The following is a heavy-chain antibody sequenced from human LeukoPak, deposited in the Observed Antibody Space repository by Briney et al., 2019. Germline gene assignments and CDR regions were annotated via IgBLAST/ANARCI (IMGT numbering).Heavy chain of an antibody. Sequence: GGSLRLSCEASGFTFSRFGMNWVRQAPGKGLEWVAFIQYDESLKCYLGSVKGRFATSRDNSKNTVYLQMNSLRVEDTAVDYCAKDQGVVGSYDAWGQGTLVTVSS. V-gene: IGHV3-30*02. CDR1: GFTFSRFG. D-gene: IGHD3-10*01. CDR3: AKDQGVVGSYDA. J-gene: IGHJ5*02. CDR2: IQYDESLK.